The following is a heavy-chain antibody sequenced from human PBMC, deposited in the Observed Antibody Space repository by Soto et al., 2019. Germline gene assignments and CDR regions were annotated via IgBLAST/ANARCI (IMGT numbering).Heavy chain of an antibody. Sequence: EVQLVESGGGLVQPGGSLRLSCAASGFTFSSYGMNWVRQAPGKGLEWVSYISSSSTTIYYADSVKGRFTIFRDNAKNSLYLQLNSLIDEDTAVYYCARSPYYYDSSNYSGYWCQGTLVTVSS. D-gene: IGHD3-22*01. CDR1: GFTFSSYG. CDR2: ISSSSTTI. J-gene: IGHJ4*02. V-gene: IGHV3-48*02. CDR3: ARSPYYYDSSNYSGY.